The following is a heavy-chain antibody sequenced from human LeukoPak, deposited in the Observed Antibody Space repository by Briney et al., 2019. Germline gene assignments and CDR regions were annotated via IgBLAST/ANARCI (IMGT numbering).Heavy chain of an antibody. Sequence: SVKVSCKASGGTFSSYAISWVRQAPGQGLEWMGRIFPILGIANYAQKFQGRVTITADKSTSTAYMELSSLRSEDTAVYYCASRGAFDIWGQGTMVTVSS. V-gene: IGHV1-69*04. CDR2: IFPILGIA. J-gene: IGHJ3*02. CDR3: ASRGAFDI. CDR1: GGTFSSYA.